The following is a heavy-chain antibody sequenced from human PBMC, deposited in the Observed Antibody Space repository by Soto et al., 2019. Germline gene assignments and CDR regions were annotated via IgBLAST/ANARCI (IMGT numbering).Heavy chain of an antibody. D-gene: IGHD4-17*01. CDR1: GYNFNQYY. CDR3: ARGPDDSDVPRWDH. J-gene: IGHJ4*02. CDR2: INLRGGTP. Sequence: QVQLVQSGPEVRKPGASVRLSCATSGYNFNQYYIHWVRQAPGQGLEWMGIINLRGGTPEYAHKFRWRVNVTGDTYTRTAYMELSSLRSEDTAVYFCARGPDDSDVPRWDHWGQGTLITVSS. V-gene: IGHV1-46*02.